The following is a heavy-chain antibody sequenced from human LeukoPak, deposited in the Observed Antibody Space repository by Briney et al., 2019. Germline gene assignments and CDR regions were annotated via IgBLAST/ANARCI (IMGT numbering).Heavy chain of an antibody. V-gene: IGHV3-48*02. CDR2: ISSSSSTI. J-gene: IGHJ5*02. CDR1: GFTFSSYS. CDR3: ARSTVVSP. Sequence: PGGSLRLSCAASGFTFSSYSMNWVRPAPGKGLEWVSYISSSSSTIYYADSVKGRFTISRDNAKNSLYLQMISLRDEDTAVYYCARSTVVSPWGQGTLVTVSS. D-gene: IGHD4-23*01.